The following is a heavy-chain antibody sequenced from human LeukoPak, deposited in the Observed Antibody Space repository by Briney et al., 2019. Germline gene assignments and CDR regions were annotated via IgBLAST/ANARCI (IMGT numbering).Heavy chain of an antibody. J-gene: IGHJ4*02. CDR1: GGSISSGGYY. V-gene: IGHV4-31*03. Sequence: SQTLSLTCTVSGGSISSGGYYWSWIRQHPGKGVEWIGYIYYSGSTYYNPSLKSRVTISVDTSKNQFSLKLSSVTAADTAVYYCARAYDSSGSGEWNYFDYWGQGTLVTVSS. CDR3: ARAYDSSGSGEWNYFDY. D-gene: IGHD3-22*01. CDR2: IYYSGST.